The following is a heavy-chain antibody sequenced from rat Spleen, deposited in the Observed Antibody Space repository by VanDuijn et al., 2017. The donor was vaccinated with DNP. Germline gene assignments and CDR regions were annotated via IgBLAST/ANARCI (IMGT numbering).Heavy chain of an antibody. V-gene: IGHV3-4*01. CDR3: TRHTTGMDY. D-gene: IGHD1-7*01. J-gene: IGHJ2*01. CDR2: INNNINT. Sequence: WIRKFPGNKMEWMGFINNNINTNCKPSLKSRISISRDTSKNQFFLQLNSVTTEDTATYYCTRHTTGMDYWGQGVMVTVSS.